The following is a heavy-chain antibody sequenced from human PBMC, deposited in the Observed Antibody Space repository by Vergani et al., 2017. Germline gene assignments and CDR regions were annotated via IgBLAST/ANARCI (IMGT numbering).Heavy chain of an antibody. D-gene: IGHD4-23*01. CDR2: IVTAGDT. CDR1: GFTFSSYD. Sequence: EVQLVESGGGFVQPEGSLRLSCAASGFTFSSYDMHWVRQATGQALEWVSAIVTAGDTYYPGSVKGLFTISRENAKNSLYLQMNSLRAGDTAIYYCARAVSTTVGDPPGYWGQGTLVTVSS. J-gene: IGHJ4*02. V-gene: IGHV3-13*01. CDR3: ARAVSTTVGDPPGY.